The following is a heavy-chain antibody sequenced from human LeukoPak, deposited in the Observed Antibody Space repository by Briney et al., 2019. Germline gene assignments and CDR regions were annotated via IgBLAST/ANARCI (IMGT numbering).Heavy chain of an antibody. Sequence: ASVKVSCKASGYMFTGYYMHWVRQAPGQGLEWMGWIHPNSGGTNYAQRFQGRVTMTRDTSISTAYMELSRLRSDDTAVYYCARDGDYGSGSYYRGFFDYWGQGTQVTVSS. CDR3: ARDGDYGSGSYYRGFFDY. CDR2: IHPNSGGT. V-gene: IGHV1-2*02. D-gene: IGHD3-10*01. CDR1: GYMFTGYY. J-gene: IGHJ4*02.